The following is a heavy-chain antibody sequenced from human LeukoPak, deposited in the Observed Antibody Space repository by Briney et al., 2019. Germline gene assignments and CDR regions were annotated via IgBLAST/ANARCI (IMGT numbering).Heavy chain of an antibody. CDR2: IKKDGSDK. V-gene: IGHV3-7*01. Sequence: GGSLRLSCVASGFSFGSYWMSWVRQAPGKGLEWVANIKKDGSDKYYVDSVKGRFSISRDNAENSLYLQMNSLRAEDTALYYCAREKDYYGSGSHYAFDYWGQGTLVTVSS. CDR3: AREKDYYGSGSHYAFDY. CDR1: GFSFGSYW. D-gene: IGHD3-10*01. J-gene: IGHJ4*02.